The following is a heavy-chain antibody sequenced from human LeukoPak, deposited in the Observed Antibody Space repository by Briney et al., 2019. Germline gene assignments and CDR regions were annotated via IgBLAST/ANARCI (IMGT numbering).Heavy chain of an antibody. Sequence: GRSLRLPCAASGFTFSSYGMHWVRQAPGKGLEWVAVIWYDGSNKYYADSVKGRFTISRDNSKNTLYLQMNSLRAEDTAVYYCARDLRAYCGGDCYSCCQHWGQGTLVTVSS. CDR2: IWYDGSNK. CDR3: ARDLRAYCGGDCYSCCQH. J-gene: IGHJ1*01. D-gene: IGHD2-21*01. CDR1: GFTFSSYG. V-gene: IGHV3-33*01.